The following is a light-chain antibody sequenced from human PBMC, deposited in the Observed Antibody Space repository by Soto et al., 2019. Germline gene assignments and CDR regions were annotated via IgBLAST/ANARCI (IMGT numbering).Light chain of an antibody. J-gene: IGKJ4*01. Sequence: EIVLAQSPGTLSLSPGAIATLACRGTRFASSTYLAWYQQRPGQAPRLLIYGASSRATGIPDRFSGGGSETDFTLTISRLQSEDSAVYSCQQYGISPFTFGRGTKVDIK. V-gene: IGKV3-20*01. CDR2: GAS. CDR3: QQYGISPFT. CDR1: RFASSTY.